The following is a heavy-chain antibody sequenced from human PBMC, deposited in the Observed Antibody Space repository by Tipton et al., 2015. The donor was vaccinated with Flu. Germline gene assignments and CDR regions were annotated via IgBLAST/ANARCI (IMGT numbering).Heavy chain of an antibody. D-gene: IGHD3-22*01. J-gene: IGHJ3*02. CDR2: IRSKAYGGTT. CDR1: GFTFGDYL. Sequence: SLRLSCTASGFTFGDYLMSWVRQAPGKGLEWVGFIRSKAYGGTTECAASVKVRFTISRDDSKSIAYLQMNSLKTEDTAVYYCTTTFYYDSSGYSWVDAFDIWGQGTMVTVSS. CDR3: TTTFYYDSSGYSWVDAFDI. V-gene: IGHV3-49*04.